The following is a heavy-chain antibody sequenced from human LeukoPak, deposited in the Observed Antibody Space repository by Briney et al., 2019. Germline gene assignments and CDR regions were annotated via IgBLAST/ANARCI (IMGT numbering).Heavy chain of an antibody. CDR2: INPSGGST. J-gene: IGHJ4*02. V-gene: IGHV1-46*01. D-gene: IGHD3-16*01. Sequence: GASVKASCKASGYTFTSYYMHWVRQAPGQGLEWMGIINPSGGSTSYAQKFQGRVTMTRDTSTSTVYMELSSLRSEDTAVYYCARFGLGSGALPPSYDYWGQGTLVTVSS. CDR1: GYTFTSYY. CDR3: ARFGLGSGALPPSYDY.